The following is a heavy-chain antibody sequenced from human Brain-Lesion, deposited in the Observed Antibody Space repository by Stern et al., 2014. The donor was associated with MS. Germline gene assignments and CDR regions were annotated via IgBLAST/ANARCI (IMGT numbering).Heavy chain of an antibody. CDR2: INPNRGGT. CDR1: GYTFTGYY. Sequence: DQLVESGAEVKKPGASVKVSCKASGYTFTGYYMYWVRQAPGQGLEWMGWINPNRGGTHYAQKFQGRVTMTRDTSITTAYMELSRLRSDDTAVYYCARGYYGSGRPQKGMDVWGQGTTVTVSS. CDR3: ARGYYGSGRPQKGMDV. V-gene: IGHV1-2*02. D-gene: IGHD3-10*01. J-gene: IGHJ6*02.